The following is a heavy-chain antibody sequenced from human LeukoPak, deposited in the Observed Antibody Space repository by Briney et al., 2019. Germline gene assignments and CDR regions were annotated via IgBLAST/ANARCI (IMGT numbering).Heavy chain of an antibody. D-gene: IGHD6-19*01. J-gene: IGHJ4*02. CDR1: GGSISSGDYY. CDR3: ASPPAGLGGYFHY. V-gene: IGHV4-39*01. Sequence: TLSLTCTVSGGSISSGDYYWSWIRQPPGKGLEWIGSIYYSGSTYYNPSLKSRVTISVDTSKNQISLKLSSVTAADTAVYYCASPPAGLGGYFHYWGQGTLVTVSS. CDR2: IYYSGST.